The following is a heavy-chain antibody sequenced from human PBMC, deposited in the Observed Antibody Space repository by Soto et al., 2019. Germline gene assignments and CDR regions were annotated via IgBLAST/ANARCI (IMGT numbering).Heavy chain of an antibody. V-gene: IGHV1-2*04. D-gene: IGHD3-3*01. CDR3: AREARFLEWSAHVDH. CDR1: GYTFTGYY. Sequence: GASVKVSCKASGYTFTGYYMHWVRQAPGQGLEWMGWINPNSGGTNYAQKFQGWVTMTRDTSISTAYMELSRLRSDDTAVYYCAREARFLEWSAHVDHWGQGTLVTVSS. J-gene: IGHJ4*02. CDR2: INPNSGGT.